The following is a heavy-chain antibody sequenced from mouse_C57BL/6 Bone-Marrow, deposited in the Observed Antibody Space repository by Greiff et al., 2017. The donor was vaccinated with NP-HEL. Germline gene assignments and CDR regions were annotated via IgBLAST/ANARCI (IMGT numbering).Heavy chain of an antibody. J-gene: IGHJ2*01. CDR2: FYPGSGSI. Sequence: QVQLQQPGPELVKPGASVKISCKASGYTFTEYTIHWVKQRSGQGLEWIGWFYPGSGSIKYNEKFKDKATLTADKSSSTAYMELSRLTSEDSAVYFCARHETTVDYFDDWGQGTTLTVSS. CDR3: ARHETTVDYFDD. V-gene: IGHV1-62-2*01. CDR1: GYTFTEYT. D-gene: IGHD1-1*01.